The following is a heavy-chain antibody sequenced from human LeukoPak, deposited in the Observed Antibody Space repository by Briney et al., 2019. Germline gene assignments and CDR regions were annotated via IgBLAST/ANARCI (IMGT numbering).Heavy chain of an antibody. Sequence: GRSLRLCCAASGFTFSSYGMHWVRQAPGKGLEWVAVISYDGSNKYYADSVKGRFTISRDNSKNTLYLQMNSLRAEDTAVYYCAKDPRIDLNYWGQGTLVTVSS. J-gene: IGHJ4*02. CDR1: GFTFSSYG. V-gene: IGHV3-30*18. CDR3: AKDPRIDLNY. CDR2: ISYDGSNK. D-gene: IGHD1-26*01.